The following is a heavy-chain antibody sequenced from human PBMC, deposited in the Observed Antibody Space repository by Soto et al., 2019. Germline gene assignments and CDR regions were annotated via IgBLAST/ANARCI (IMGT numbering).Heavy chain of an antibody. CDR1: GFSLDSPAVG. Sequence: QITLKESDPTLVKPPQTLTLTCTFSGFSLDSPAVGVNWIRQSPGKALEWLGLIYCDDDKQYNPALKSRLTITMATSKNPVVLSMTNRDTVDTATYYCAHGSGWLSDFRGQGTLVTVSS. D-gene: IGHD6-19*01. V-gene: IGHV2-5*02. CDR3: AHGSGWLSDF. CDR2: IYCDDDK. J-gene: IGHJ4*02.